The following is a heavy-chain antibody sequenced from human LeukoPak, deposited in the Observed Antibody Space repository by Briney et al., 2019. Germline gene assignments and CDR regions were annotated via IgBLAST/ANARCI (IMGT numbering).Heavy chain of an antibody. V-gene: IGHV3-7*03. CDR1: GFTFSSYW. CDR2: IKQDGSEK. D-gene: IGHD3-22*01. Sequence: GSLRLSCAASGFTFSSYWMSWVRQAPGKGLEWVAHIKQDGSEKYYVDSVKGRFTISRDNAKNSLYLQMNSLRAEDTALYYCAKNYYDSSGLGYFDYWGQGTLVTVSS. J-gene: IGHJ4*02. CDR3: AKNYYDSSGLGYFDY.